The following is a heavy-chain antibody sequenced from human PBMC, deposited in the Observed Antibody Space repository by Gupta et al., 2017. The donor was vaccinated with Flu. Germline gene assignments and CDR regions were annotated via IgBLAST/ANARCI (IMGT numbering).Heavy chain of an antibody. D-gene: IGHD3-3*01. J-gene: IGHJ6*03. CDR3: ARGFYDFWSGYYTAYYYYYMDV. V-gene: IGHV1-3*01. Sequence: WMGWINAGNGNTKYSQKFQGRVTITRDTSASTAYMELSSLRSEDTAVYYCARGFYDFWSGYYTAYYYYYMDVWGKGTTVTVSS. CDR2: INAGNGNT.